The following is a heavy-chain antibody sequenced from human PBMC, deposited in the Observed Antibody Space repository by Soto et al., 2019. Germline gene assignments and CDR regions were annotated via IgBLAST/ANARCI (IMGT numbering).Heavy chain of an antibody. CDR2: IYPGDSDT. CDR3: ARLPKMGAGYSGYDTDYYYYGMDV. Sequence: PGESLKISCKGSGYSFTSYWIGWVRQMPGKGLEWMGIIYPGDSDTRYSPSFQGQVTISADKSISTAYLQWSSLKASDTAMYYCARLPKMGAGYSGYDTDYYYYGMDVWGQGTTVTVSS. V-gene: IGHV5-51*01. J-gene: IGHJ6*02. D-gene: IGHD5-12*01. CDR1: GYSFTSYW.